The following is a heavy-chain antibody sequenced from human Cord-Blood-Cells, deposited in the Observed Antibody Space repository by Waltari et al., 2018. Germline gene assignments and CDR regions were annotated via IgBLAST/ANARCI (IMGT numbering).Heavy chain of an antibody. J-gene: IGHJ4*02. CDR1: GYTFTGYY. CDR3: ARGVITFGGVIVIGFDY. CDR2: INPNSGGT. Sequence: QVQLVQSGAEVKKPGASVKVSCKASGYTFTGYYMHWVRQAPGQGLEWMGWINPNSGGTNYAQKFQGWVTMTRDTSISTAYMELSRLRSDDTAVYYCARGVITFGGVIVIGFDYWGQGTLVTVSS. V-gene: IGHV1-2*04. D-gene: IGHD3-16*02.